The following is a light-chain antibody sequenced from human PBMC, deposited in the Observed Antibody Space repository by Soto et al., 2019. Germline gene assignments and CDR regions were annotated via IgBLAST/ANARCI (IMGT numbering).Light chain of an antibody. Sequence: EIVLTQSPGTLSLSPGESATLSCKASESIYINSFAWYYQKPGQPPRLLIYGASTRATGIPDRFSGSGSGTDFVLSIDRLEVEDSGIYYCQQYGASPFTFVPGTRVDIK. CDR1: ESIYINS. J-gene: IGKJ3*01. CDR2: GAS. CDR3: QQYGASPFT. V-gene: IGKV3-20*01.